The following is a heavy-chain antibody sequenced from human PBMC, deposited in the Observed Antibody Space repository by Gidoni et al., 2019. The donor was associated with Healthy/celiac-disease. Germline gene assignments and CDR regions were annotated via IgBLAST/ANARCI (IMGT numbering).Heavy chain of an antibody. CDR2: IYTSGST. CDR1: GGSISSYY. Sequence: QVQLQESGPGLVKPSETLSLTCTVSGGSISSYYWSWIRQPAGKGLEWIGRIYTSGSTNYNPSLKSRVTMSVDTSKNQFSLKLSSVTAADTAVYYCARDNVDTAMVTYYFDYWGQGTLVTVSS. D-gene: IGHD5-18*01. J-gene: IGHJ4*02. V-gene: IGHV4-4*07. CDR3: ARDNVDTAMVTYYFDY.